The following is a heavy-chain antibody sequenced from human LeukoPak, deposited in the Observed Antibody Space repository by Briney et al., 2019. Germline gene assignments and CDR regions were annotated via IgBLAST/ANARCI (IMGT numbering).Heavy chain of an antibody. CDR3: ARADQYGVKRYFDY. D-gene: IGHD4-17*01. Sequence: PSETLSLTCTVSGGSISTYYWSWLRQSPGKGLEYIGEVNYRGDGNYNPSLNSRASISIDTSKKQFSLRLTSVTAADTAMYYCARADQYGVKRYFDYWGQGTLVTVSS. CDR2: VNYRGDG. J-gene: IGHJ4*02. V-gene: IGHV4-34*01. CDR1: GGSISTYY.